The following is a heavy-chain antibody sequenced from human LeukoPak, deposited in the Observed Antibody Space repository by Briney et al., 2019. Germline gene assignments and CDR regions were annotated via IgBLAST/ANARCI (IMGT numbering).Heavy chain of an antibody. V-gene: IGHV3-30*18. J-gene: IGHJ4*02. D-gene: IGHD5-18*01. CDR3: AKTGLQLWLFAY. Sequence: GGSLRLSCAASGFTFSSYGMHWVRQAPRKGLEWVALISYDGNNKYYADSVKGRFTISRDNSKNTLYLQMNSLRPDDTAVYYCAKTGLQLWLFAYWGQGTLVTVSS. CDR2: ISYDGNNK. CDR1: GFTFSSYG.